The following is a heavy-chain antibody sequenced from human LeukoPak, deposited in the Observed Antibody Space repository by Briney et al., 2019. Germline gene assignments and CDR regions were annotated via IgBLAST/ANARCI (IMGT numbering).Heavy chain of an antibody. CDR3: ASPGGHFDY. CDR1: GFTFSSYG. D-gene: IGHD1-1*01. Sequence: GGSLRLSCAASGFTFSSYGMHWVRQAPGKRLEWVAVISYDGSNKYYADSVRGRFTISRDNSKNTLYLQMNSLRAEDTAVYYCASPGGHFDYWGQGTLVTVSS. CDR2: ISYDGSNK. V-gene: IGHV3-30*03. J-gene: IGHJ4*02.